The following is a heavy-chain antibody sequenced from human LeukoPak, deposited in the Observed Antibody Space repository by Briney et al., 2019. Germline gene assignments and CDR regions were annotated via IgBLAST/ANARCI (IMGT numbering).Heavy chain of an antibody. J-gene: IGHJ3*02. CDR2: VYYSGST. CDR3: ASARRFGGVFAFDI. CDR1: GYSISSGYY. D-gene: IGHD3-16*01. Sequence: SETLSLTCAVSGYSISSGYYWGWIRQPPGKGLEWIGSVYYSGSTYYNPSLKSRVTISVDTSKNHFSLKLSSVTAADTAVYYCASARRFGGVFAFDIWGQGTGVTVSS. V-gene: IGHV4-38-2*01.